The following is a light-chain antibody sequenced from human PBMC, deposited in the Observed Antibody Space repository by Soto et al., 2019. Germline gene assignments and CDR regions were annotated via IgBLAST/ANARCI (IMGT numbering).Light chain of an antibody. CDR1: QGFDNY. Sequence: EIVLTQSPATLSLSPGERATLSCRASQGFDNYLAWYQQKPGQTPRLIMYDASNRATGIPARFSGSGSGTDFTLTISSLEPEDVAVYDCQYRSNWLWTFGQGTKVEI. J-gene: IGKJ1*01. CDR2: DAS. CDR3: QYRSNWLWT. V-gene: IGKV3-11*01.